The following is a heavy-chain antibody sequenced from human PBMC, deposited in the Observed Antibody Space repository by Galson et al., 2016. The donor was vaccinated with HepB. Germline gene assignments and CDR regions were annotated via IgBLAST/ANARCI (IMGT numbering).Heavy chain of an antibody. CDR1: GFTVSSNY. CDR2: INSGGST. Sequence: LRLSCAASGFTVSSNYMSWVRQAPGKGLEWVSVINSGGSTYHSDSVKGRLTISRDNSKNTLYLQMNSLRAEDTAVYYCARDREGIEPATSPGLGYYYYYYMDVWGKGTTVTVSS. D-gene: IGHD6-13*01. J-gene: IGHJ6*03. V-gene: IGHV3-53*01. CDR3: ARDREGIEPATSPGLGYYYYYYMDV.